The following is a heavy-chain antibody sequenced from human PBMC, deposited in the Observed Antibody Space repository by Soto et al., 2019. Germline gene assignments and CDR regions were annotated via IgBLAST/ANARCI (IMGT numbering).Heavy chain of an antibody. V-gene: IGHV3-23*01. CDR1: GFTFSSYA. CDR2: ISGSGGST. J-gene: IGHJ4*02. Sequence: GGSLRLSCAASGFTFSSYAMSWVRQAPGKGLEWVSAISGSGGSTYYADSVKGRFTISRDNSKNTLYLQMNSLRAEDTAVYYCAKDLELWGSYRYGYFDYWGQGTLVTVSS. D-gene: IGHD3-16*02. CDR3: AKDLELWGSYRYGYFDY.